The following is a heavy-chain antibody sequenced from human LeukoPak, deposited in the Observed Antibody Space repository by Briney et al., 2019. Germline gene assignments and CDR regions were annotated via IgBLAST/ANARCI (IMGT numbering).Heavy chain of an antibody. D-gene: IGHD3-10*01. J-gene: IGHJ4*02. V-gene: IGHV3-7*01. Sequence: GGSLRLSCAASGFTFSSYWMCWVRQAPGKGLEWVANIKQDGSEKYYVDSVKGRFTISRDNAKNSLYLQMNSLRAEDTAVYYCARDQLWFGEYFDYWGQGTLVTVSS. CDR3: ARDQLWFGEYFDY. CDR1: GFTFSSYW. CDR2: IKQDGSEK.